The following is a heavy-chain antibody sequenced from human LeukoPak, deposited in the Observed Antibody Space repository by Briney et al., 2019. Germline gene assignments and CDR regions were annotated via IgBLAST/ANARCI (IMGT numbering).Heavy chain of an antibody. CDR1: GLTLEVYA. V-gene: IGHV3-43*02. CDR3: ARGFYSNYY. CDR2: ISGDCGST. J-gene: IGHJ4*02. Sequence: GGSLRLSCAASGLTLEVYAIHCVRQAPGKGLECVSLISGDCGSTYYADSVRGRFTISRDNSKNSLYLQMNSLRTEDTALYYCARGFYSNYYWGQGTLVTVSS. D-gene: IGHD4-11*01.